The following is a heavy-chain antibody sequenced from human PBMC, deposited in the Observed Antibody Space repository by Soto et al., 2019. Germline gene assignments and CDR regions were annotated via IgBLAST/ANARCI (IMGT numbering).Heavy chain of an antibody. J-gene: IGHJ3*02. CDR2: MSHSGGR. Sequence: QVQLQQWGAGLLKPSETLSLTCAVYGGSVSSGSYYWSWIRQPPGKGLEWIGEMSHSGGRHFNPSLKPRVTTSVDTSNNQLSLKMSSVTAADPALYYCARVERGTATTVVDAFDIWGPGTMVTVSS. CDR3: ARVERGTATTVVDAFDI. D-gene: IGHD1-1*01. V-gene: IGHV4-34*01. CDR1: GGSVSSGSYY.